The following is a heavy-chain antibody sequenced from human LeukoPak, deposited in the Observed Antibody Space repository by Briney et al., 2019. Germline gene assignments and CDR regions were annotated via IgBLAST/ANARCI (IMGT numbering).Heavy chain of an antibody. D-gene: IGHD3-10*01. CDR1: GYTFTGDY. CDR3: ARSPNYYGGNYYFDF. J-gene: IGHJ4*02. V-gene: IGHV1-2*04. CDR2: INPNSGGT. Sequence: ASVKVSCTASGYTFTGDYIHWVRQAPGQGLEWMEWINPNSGGTNYAQKYQGWVTMTRDTSISTAYMELRRLRSDDTAVYYCARSPNYYGGNYYFDFWGQGTLVTVSS.